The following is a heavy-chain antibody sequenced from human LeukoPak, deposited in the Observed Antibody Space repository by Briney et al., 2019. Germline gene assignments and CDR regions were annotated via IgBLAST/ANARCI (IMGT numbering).Heavy chain of an antibody. V-gene: IGHV3-30-3*01. CDR2: ISYDGSNK. CDR1: GFTFSGYA. Sequence: GRSLRLSCAASGFTFSGYAMHWVRQAPGKGLEWVAVISYDGSNKYYADSVKGRFTISRDNSKNTLYLQMNSLRAEDTAVYYCARERSSLAGAFDIWGQGTMVTVSS. CDR3: ARERSSLAGAFDI. J-gene: IGHJ3*02. D-gene: IGHD6-6*01.